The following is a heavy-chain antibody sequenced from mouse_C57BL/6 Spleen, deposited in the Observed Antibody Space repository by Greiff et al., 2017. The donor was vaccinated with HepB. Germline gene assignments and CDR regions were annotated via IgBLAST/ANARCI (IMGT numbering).Heavy chain of an antibody. V-gene: IGHV1-9*01. CDR1: GYTFTGYW. Sequence: QVQLQQSGAELMKPGASVKLSCKASGYTFTGYWIEWVKQRPGHGLEWIGEILPGSGSTNYNEKFKGKATFTADTSSNTAYKQLSSLTTEDSAIYYCARKRCGYYWFAYWGQGTLVTVSA. J-gene: IGHJ3*01. CDR2: ILPGSGST. D-gene: IGHD2-3*01. CDR3: ARKRCGYYWFAY.